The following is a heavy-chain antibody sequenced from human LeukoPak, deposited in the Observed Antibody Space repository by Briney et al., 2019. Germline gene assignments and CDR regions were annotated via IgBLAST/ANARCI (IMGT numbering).Heavy chain of an antibody. D-gene: IGHD3-22*01. Sequence: GESLKISCKGSGYSFTSYWIGWVRQMPGKGLEWMGIIYPGDSDTRYSPSFQGQVTISADKSISTAYLQWSSLNASDTAMYYCATQVPYYYDSSGYSFRDYWGQGTLVTVSS. J-gene: IGHJ4*02. CDR2: IYPGDSDT. CDR3: ATQVPYYYDSSGYSFRDY. CDR1: GYSFTSYW. V-gene: IGHV5-51*01.